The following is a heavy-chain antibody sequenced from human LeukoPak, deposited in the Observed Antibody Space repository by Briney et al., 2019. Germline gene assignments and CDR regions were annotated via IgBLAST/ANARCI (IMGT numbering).Heavy chain of an antibody. D-gene: IGHD6-19*01. V-gene: IGHV1-2*02. CDR1: GYTFTGYY. CDR2: INPNTGAT. CDR3: ARDRVGSGWPRPWYFEF. J-gene: IGHJ4*02. Sequence: ASVKVSCKPSGYTFTGYYLRWVRQAPGQALEWMGWINPNTGATIYAQKFQGRVTLSRDTSTSTAYMELTSLRSDDTAVYFCARDRVGSGWPRPWYFEFWGQGTLVTVSS.